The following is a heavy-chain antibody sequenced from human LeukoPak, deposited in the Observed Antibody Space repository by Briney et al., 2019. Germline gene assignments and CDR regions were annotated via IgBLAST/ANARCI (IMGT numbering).Heavy chain of an antibody. J-gene: IGHJ4*02. V-gene: IGHV3-53*01. CDR1: GFTVSTNY. Sequence: GGSLRLSCAASGFTVSTNYVSWVRQAPGKGLEWVSIIYSDATTSYADSVRGRFTISRDNSKNTVYFQMNSLSGDDTAVYFCARMLGGGYTGLFDSWGQGTLVTVSS. D-gene: IGHD3-10*02. CDR2: IYSDATT. CDR3: ARMLGGGYTGLFDS.